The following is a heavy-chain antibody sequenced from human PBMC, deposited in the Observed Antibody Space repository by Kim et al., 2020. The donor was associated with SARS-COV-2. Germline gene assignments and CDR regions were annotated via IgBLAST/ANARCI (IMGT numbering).Heavy chain of an antibody. J-gene: IGHJ6*02. CDR1: GFTVSSNY. CDR2: IYSGGST. CDR3: ATRKGQQLGLLGMDV. Sequence: GGSLRLSCAASGFTVSSNYMSWVRQAPGKGLEWVSVIYSGGSTYYADSVKGRFTISRDNSKNTLYLQMNSLRAEDTAVYYCATRKGQQLGLLGMDVWGQGTTVTVSS. D-gene: IGHD6-13*01. V-gene: IGHV3-53*01.